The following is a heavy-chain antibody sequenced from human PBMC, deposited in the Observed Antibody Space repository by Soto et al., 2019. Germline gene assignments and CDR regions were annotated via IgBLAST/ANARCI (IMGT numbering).Heavy chain of an antibody. D-gene: IGHD3-10*01. Sequence: ASVKVSCKASGYTFTSYGISWVRQAPGQGLEWMGWISAYNGNTNYAQKLQGRVTMTTDTSTSTAYMELRSLRSDDTAVYYCARYDGRGSGSPSYYYYGMDVWGQGTTVTVSS. CDR3: ARYDGRGSGSPSYYYYGMDV. CDR2: ISAYNGNT. J-gene: IGHJ6*02. V-gene: IGHV1-18*01. CDR1: GYTFTSYG.